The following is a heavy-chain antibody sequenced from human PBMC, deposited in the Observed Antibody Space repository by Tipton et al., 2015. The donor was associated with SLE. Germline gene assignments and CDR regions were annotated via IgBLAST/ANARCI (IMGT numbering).Heavy chain of an antibody. CDR2: INHRGSN. J-gene: IGHJ3*02. CDR3: ASGNVVVEAAHDAFDI. V-gene: IGHV4-34*01. D-gene: IGHD2-15*01. CDR1: GGSFSGYY. Sequence: TLSLTCAVYGGSFSGYYWSWIRQPPGKGLEWIWEINHRGSNNNNPSLKSRVTISVNTSKNQFYLKLSYVTAAAAAVYYCASGNVVVEAAHDAFDIWGQGTMVTVSS.